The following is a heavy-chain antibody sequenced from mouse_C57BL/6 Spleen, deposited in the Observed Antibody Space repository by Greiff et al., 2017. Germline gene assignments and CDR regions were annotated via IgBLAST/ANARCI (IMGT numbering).Heavy chain of an antibody. Sequence: VQLKESGGDLVKPGGSLKLSCAASGFTFSSYGMSWVRQTPDKRLEWVATISSGGSYTYYPDSVKGRFTISRDNAKNTLYLQMSSLKSEDTAMYYCARMGGPYYFDYWGQGTTLTVSS. V-gene: IGHV5-6*01. D-gene: IGHD1-1*02. CDR2: ISSGGSYT. CDR1: GFTFSSYG. CDR3: ARMGGPYYFDY. J-gene: IGHJ2*01.